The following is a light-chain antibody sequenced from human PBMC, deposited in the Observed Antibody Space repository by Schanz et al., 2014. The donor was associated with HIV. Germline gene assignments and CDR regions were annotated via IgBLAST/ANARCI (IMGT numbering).Light chain of an antibody. Sequence: QSVLTQPPSVSGAPGQRVTISCTGSRSNIGAGFDVHWYQQLPGASPKLLIYDNTKRPSGVSNRFSGSKSGNTASLTISGLQAEDEDDYYCCSYAGSGTSNWVFGGGTKLTVL. J-gene: IGLJ3*02. V-gene: IGLV1-40*01. CDR1: RSNIGAGFD. CDR3: CSYAGSGTSNWV. CDR2: DNT.